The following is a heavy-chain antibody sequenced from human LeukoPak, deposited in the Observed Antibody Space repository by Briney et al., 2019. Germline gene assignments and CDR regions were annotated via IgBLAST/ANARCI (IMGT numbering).Heavy chain of an antibody. D-gene: IGHD3-10*01. J-gene: IGHJ5*02. CDR1: GYTFTAYG. V-gene: IGHV1-18*01. CDR3: ARDGSGSYYMRNWLDP. Sequence: GASVKVSCKASGYTFTAYGVSWVRQAPGQGLEWMGWISAYNGNTDYAQKVQGRVTMTTDTSTSTAYMELRSLRSDDTAVYYCARDGSGSYYMRNWLDPWGQGTLVTVSS. CDR2: ISAYNGNT.